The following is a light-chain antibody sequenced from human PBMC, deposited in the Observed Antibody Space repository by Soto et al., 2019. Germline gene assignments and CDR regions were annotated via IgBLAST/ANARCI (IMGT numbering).Light chain of an antibody. J-gene: IGKJ1*01. Sequence: AILMTQSPSSLAASVGDRVTISCRASQGIRSQLGWYQQKPGKAPKVLISSASSLQSGVPSRFSGSGSGTDFTLTISSLQPEDYATYYCLQHYNYPRTFGQGTKVDIK. CDR3: LQHYNYPRT. V-gene: IGKV1-6*01. CDR2: SAS. CDR1: QGIRSQ.